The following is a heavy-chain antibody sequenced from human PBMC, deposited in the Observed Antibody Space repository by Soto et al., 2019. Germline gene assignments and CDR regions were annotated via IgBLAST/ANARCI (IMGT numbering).Heavy chain of an antibody. CDR2: IYYSGST. D-gene: IGHD3-10*01. V-gene: IGHV4-59*08. J-gene: IGHJ5*02. CDR1: GGSISSYY. Sequence: QVQLQESGPGLVKPSETLSLTCTVSGGSISSYYWSWIRQPPGKGLEWIGYIYYSGSTNYNPSLMSRVTLSVDTSKNQSSLKLSSVTAADTAVYYCARLLWSRGDWFDPWGQGTLVTVSS. CDR3: ARLLWSRGDWFDP.